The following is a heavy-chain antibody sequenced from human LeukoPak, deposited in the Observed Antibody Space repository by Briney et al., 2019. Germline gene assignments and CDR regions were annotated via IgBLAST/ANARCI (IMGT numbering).Heavy chain of an antibody. J-gene: IGHJ6*03. CDR2: ISYSGNT. CDR1: AGSISSSDYY. V-gene: IGHV4-39*02. D-gene: IGHD3-22*01. Sequence: SETLSLTCTVSAGSISSSDYYWGWIRQSPGKGLEWIGRISYSGNTYYNPSLKSRVTISVDTSKNHFSLRLSSVAAADTAVYYCSRLTHSYYSDTSGYYPYYYMDVWGEGTTVAVSS. CDR3: SRLTHSYYSDTSGYYPYYYMDV.